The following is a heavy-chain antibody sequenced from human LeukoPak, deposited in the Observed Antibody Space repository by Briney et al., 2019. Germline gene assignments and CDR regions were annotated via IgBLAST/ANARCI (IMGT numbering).Heavy chain of an antibody. CDR1: GFTFSSYW. J-gene: IGHJ4*02. CDR2: INTDGSST. V-gene: IGHV3-74*01. CDR3: AKGGKWDVTPFDY. Sequence: GGSLRLSCAASGFTFSSYWMHWVRHAPGKGLVWVSRINTDGSSTIYADSVKGRFTISRDNAKNTLYLQVDSLRAEDTAVYYCAKGGKWDVTPFDYWGQGTLVTVSS. D-gene: IGHD1-26*01.